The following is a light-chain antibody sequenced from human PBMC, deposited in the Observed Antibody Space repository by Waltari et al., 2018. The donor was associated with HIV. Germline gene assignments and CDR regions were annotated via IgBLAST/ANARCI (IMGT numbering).Light chain of an antibody. CDR1: ENMTSQY. CDR3: QQYVASPYT. V-gene: IGKV3-20*01. J-gene: IGKJ2*01. Sequence: IMLTQSPATLSLSPGETAIVSCRASENMTSQYLAWYQQKSGQAPRLLLFGASTRNPGVPERFGGAGSGADFTLTVSRLEPEDFALYFCQQYVASPYTFGQGT. CDR2: GAS.